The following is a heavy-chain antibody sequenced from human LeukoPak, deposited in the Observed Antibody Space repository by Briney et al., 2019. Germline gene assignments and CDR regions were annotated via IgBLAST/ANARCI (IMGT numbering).Heavy chain of an antibody. D-gene: IGHD3-16*02. J-gene: IGHJ4*02. CDR1: GGSISSGSYY. Sequence: SETLSLTCTVSGGSISSGSYYWSWIRQPAGKGLEWIGRIYTSGSTNYNPSLKSRVTISVDTSKNQFSLKLSSVTAADTAVYYWAREKVRVWGSYRYPFDYWGQGTLVTVSS. CDR3: AREKVRVWGSYRYPFDY. V-gene: IGHV4-61*02. CDR2: IYTSGST.